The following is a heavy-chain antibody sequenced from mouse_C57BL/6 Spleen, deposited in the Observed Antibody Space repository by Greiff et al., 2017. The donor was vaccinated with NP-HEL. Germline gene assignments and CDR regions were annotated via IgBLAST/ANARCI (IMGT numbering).Heavy chain of an antibody. J-gene: IGHJ2*01. CDR3: ARSNYDYDPFDY. CDR1: GYTFTDYY. V-gene: IGHV1-26*01. CDR2: LNPNNGGN. Sequence: EVQLQQSGPELVKPGASVKISCKASGYTFTDYYMNWVKQSHGKSLEWIGDLNPNNGGNSYNQKFKGKATLTVDKSSRTSYMELRLLTSEDSAVYYCARSNYDYDPFDYWGQGTTLTVSS. D-gene: IGHD2-4*01.